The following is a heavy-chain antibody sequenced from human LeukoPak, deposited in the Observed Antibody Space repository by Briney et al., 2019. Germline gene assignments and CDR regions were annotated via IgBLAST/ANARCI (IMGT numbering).Heavy chain of an antibody. CDR2: IKQDGSEK. D-gene: IGHD2/OR15-2a*01. CDR3: ARENDVKGIDY. CDR1: GFTFSSYW. Sequence: GGSLRLSCAASGFTFSSYWMSWVRQAPGKGLEWVANIKQDGSEKYYVDSVKGRFTISRDNSKNTLYLQMNSLRAEDTAVYYCARENDVKGIDYWGQGTLVTVSS. J-gene: IGHJ4*02. V-gene: IGHV3-7*01.